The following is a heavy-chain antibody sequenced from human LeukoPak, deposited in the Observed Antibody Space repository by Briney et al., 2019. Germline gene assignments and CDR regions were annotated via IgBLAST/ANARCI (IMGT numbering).Heavy chain of an antibody. Sequence: GGSLRLSCAASGFIFTDYGMHWVRQAPGKWLEWLTFIRYDGSDKYYADSVKGRFTISRDNSKNTLYLQMNSLRAEDTAVYYCAPSAFDYWGQGTLVTVSS. J-gene: IGHJ4*02. CDR3: APSAFDY. CDR2: IRYDGSDK. CDR1: GFIFTDYG. V-gene: IGHV3-30*02.